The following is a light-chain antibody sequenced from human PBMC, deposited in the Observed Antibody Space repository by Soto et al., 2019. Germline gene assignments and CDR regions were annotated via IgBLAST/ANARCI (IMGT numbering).Light chain of an antibody. J-gene: IGKJ4*01. CDR1: QGISSY. Sequence: DIQLTQSPSFLSASVGDRVTITCRASQGISSYLAWYQQKPGKAPKLLIYAASTLQSGVPSRFSGSGSGTEFTLTISSLQPEDFATYYCQQPNSYPRTFGGGTXVDIK. V-gene: IGKV1-9*01. CDR3: QQPNSYPRT. CDR2: AAS.